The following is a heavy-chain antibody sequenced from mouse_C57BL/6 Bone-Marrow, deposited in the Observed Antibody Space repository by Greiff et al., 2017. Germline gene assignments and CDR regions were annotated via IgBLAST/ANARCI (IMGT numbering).Heavy chain of an antibody. Sequence: VQLQESGAELLRPGTSVKLSCKASGYTFTSYWMHWVKQRPGQGLEWIGVIDPSDSYTNYNQKFKGKATLTVDTSSSTAYMQLSSLTSEDSAVYYCAKDYYAMDYWGQGTSVTVSS. CDR2: IDPSDSYT. V-gene: IGHV1-59*01. CDR1: GYTFTSYW. J-gene: IGHJ4*01. CDR3: AKDYYAMDY.